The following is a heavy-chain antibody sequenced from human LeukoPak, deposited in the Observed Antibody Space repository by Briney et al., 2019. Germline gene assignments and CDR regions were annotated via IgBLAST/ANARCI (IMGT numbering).Heavy chain of an antibody. V-gene: IGHV4-4*07. CDR1: GASITNYY. CDR2: IVPSGSV. D-gene: IGHD6-13*01. Sequence: PSETLSLTCTVSGASITNYYWSWIRQPAGKGLEWIGRIVPSGSVNYNPSLKSRVTMSVDMSKNQFSLKLNSVTAADTALYYCAKEGAAPGPDFDYWGQGTLVIVSS. J-gene: IGHJ4*02. CDR3: AKEGAAPGPDFDY.